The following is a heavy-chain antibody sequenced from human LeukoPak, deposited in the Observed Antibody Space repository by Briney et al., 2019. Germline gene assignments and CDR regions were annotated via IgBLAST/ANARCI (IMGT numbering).Heavy chain of an antibody. Sequence: ASVKVSCKASGYTFTSYGISWVRQAPGQGLEWMGWISAYNGNTNYAQKLQGRVTMTTDTSTSTAYMELRSLRSDDTAVYYCARGYVPSYGRVDYYYMDVWGKGTTVTVSS. D-gene: IGHD5-18*01. J-gene: IGHJ6*03. CDR1: GYTFTSYG. CDR2: ISAYNGNT. V-gene: IGHV1-18*01. CDR3: ARGYVPSYGRVDYYYMDV.